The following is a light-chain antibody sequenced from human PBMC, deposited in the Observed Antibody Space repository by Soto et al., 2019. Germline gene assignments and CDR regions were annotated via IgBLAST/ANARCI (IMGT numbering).Light chain of an antibody. CDR2: DAS. CDR3: QKYSDFLIS. V-gene: IGKV1-5*01. Sequence: DIQMTQSPSTLSASVGDRVTITCRASQSISRSLAWYQQKPRKAPSLLIYDASSLEGVVPPRFSGSAFGTEFTLTITNLLPADLATYYCQKYSDFLISFGPGTTVDFK. CDR1: QSISRS. J-gene: IGKJ3*01.